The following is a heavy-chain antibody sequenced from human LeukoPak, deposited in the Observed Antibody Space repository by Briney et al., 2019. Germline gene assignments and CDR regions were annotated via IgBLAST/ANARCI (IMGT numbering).Heavy chain of an antibody. CDR3: ATGGLYSSGTRPPDY. D-gene: IGHD6-19*01. Sequence: RASVKVSYKASGYTFTSYGISWVRQAPGQGLEWMGWISAYNGNTNYAQKLQGRVTMTTDTSTSTAYMELRSLRSDDTAVYYCATGGLYSSGTRPPDYWGQGTLVTVSS. V-gene: IGHV1-18*01. CDR2: ISAYNGNT. CDR1: GYTFTSYG. J-gene: IGHJ4*02.